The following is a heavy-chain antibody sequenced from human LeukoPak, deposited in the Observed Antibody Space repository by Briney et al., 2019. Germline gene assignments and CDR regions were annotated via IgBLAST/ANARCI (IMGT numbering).Heavy chain of an antibody. D-gene: IGHD3-16*01. CDR2: IKEDESEY. CDR1: GFTFSSSW. CDR3: ARDSAYFRFDY. V-gene: IGHV3-7*01. Sequence: GGSLTFSCAASGFTFSSSWMTWVRQPPGKGLEWVANIKEDESEYNYVDSVKGRFTISRDNAKKSLYLQMNSLRAEDTAVYYCARDSAYFRFDYWGQGTLVTVSS. J-gene: IGHJ4*02.